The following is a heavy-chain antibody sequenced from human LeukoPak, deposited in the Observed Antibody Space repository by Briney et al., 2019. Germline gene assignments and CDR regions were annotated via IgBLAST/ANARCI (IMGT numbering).Heavy chain of an antibody. CDR1: VGSISSGSYY. V-gene: IGHV4-61*02. CDR2: IYTCGST. CDR3: AGSLTYYYDSSGYNY. D-gene: IGHD3-22*01. J-gene: IGHJ4*02. Sequence: SQTLSLTCTVSVGSISSGSYYWSWIRQPAGKGLEWIGRIYTCGSTNYNPSLKSRVSISVDTSMHQFSLKPSSVTAADTAVYYCAGSLTYYYDSSGYNYWGQGTLVTVSS.